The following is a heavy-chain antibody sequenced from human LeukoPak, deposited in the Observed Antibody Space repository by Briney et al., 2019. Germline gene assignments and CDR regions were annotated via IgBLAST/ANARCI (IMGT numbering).Heavy chain of an antibody. Sequence: ASVKVSCKASGYTFTSYAMHWVRQAPGQRLEWMGWINAGNGNTKYSQKFQGRVTITRDTSASTAHMELSSLRSEDTAVYYCARAFVVVPAAIAYWGQGTLVTVSS. CDR3: ARAFVVVPAAIAY. CDR1: GYTFTSYA. D-gene: IGHD2-2*01. CDR2: INAGNGNT. V-gene: IGHV1-3*01. J-gene: IGHJ4*02.